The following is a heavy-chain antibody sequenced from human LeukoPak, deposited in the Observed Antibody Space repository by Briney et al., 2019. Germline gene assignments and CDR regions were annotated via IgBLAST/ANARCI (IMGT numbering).Heavy chain of an antibody. D-gene: IGHD3-9*01. J-gene: IGHJ4*02. CDR1: GGSISNSYW. V-gene: IGHV4-4*02. CDR3: ATSYYDLLTSYSNGYAY. CDR2: IYHSGGT. Sequence: SETLSLTCAVSGGSISNSYWWSWVRQPPGKGLEWIGEIYHSGGTNFNPSLKSRVTISVDKSNNQFSLNLSSVTAADTAVHYCATSYYDLLTSYSNGYAYWGQGTLVTVSS.